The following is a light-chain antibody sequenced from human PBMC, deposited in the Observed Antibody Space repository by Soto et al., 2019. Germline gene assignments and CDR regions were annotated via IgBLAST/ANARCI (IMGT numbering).Light chain of an antibody. J-gene: IGLJ2*01. CDR2: EGS. CDR3: CSYAGSSTR. V-gene: IGLV2-23*01. Sequence: QSVLTQPASVSGSPGQSITISCTGTSSDVGSYNLVSWYQQHPGKAPKLMIYEGSKRPSVVSNRFSGSKSGNTASLTISGLQAEDEADYYCCSYAGSSTRFGGGTKLTVL. CDR1: SSDVGSYNL.